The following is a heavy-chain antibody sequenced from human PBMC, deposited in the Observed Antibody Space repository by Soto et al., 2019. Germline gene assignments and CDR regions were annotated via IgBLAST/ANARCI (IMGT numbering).Heavy chain of an antibody. D-gene: IGHD3-3*01. J-gene: IGHJ6*02. CDR2: ISYDGSNK. CDR1: GFTFRNYG. CDR3: AKDHITIFGVVIIPSMNYYYYGMDV. V-gene: IGHV3-30*18. Sequence: PGGSLRVSWAASGFTFRNYGIHWVRHTPGKWLERVAVISYDGSNKYYADSVKGRFTVSRDNSKNTLYLQMNSLRAEDTAVYYCAKDHITIFGVVIIPSMNYYYYGMDVWGQGPTVTVSS.